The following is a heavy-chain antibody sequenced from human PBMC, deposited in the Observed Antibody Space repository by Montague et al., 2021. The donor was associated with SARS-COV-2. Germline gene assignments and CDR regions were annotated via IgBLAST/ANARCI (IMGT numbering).Heavy chain of an antibody. CDR1: GGSVSSGSYF. Sequence: SETLSLTYTVSGGSVSSGSYFWNWIRQPPGKGLEWIGYKYYSGSTNYNPSLKSRVTISVDKSKNQLSLKLTSVTAADTAVYYCARTRFESRGYYIPPFDYWGQGTLVTVSS. V-gene: IGHV4-61*01. D-gene: IGHD3-22*01. CDR3: ARTRFESRGYYIPPFDY. J-gene: IGHJ4*02. CDR2: KYYSGST.